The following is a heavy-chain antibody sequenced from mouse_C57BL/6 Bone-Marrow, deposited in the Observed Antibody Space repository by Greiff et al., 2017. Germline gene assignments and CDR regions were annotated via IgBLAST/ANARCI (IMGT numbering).Heavy chain of an antibody. CDR3: AKRGGYDCDYAMDY. CDR2: IWGGGST. D-gene: IGHD2-4*01. Sequence: VQVVESGPGLVAPSQSLSITCTVSGFSLTSYGVAWVRQPPGKGLEWLGIIWGGGSTNYNSALMSRLSIIKNNSKSQVFLKMNSLQTDDTAMYYCAKRGGYDCDYAMDYGGQGTSVTVSA. CDR1: GFSLTSYG. J-gene: IGHJ4*01. V-gene: IGHV2-9*01.